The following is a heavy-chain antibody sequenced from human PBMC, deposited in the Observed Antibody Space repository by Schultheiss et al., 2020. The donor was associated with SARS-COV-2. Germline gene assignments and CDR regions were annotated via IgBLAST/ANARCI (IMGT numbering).Heavy chain of an antibody. V-gene: IGHV4-59*01. J-gene: IGHJ5*02. CDR1: GGSISSYY. Sequence: SQTLSLTCTVSGGSISSYYWSWIRQPPGKGLEWIGYIYYSGSTNYNPSLKSRVTISVDTSKNQFSLKLSSVTAADTAVYYCARVAHYVSYYDFWSAKVWFDPWGQGTLVTVSS. CDR3: ARVAHYVSYYDFWSAKVWFDP. CDR2: IYYSGST. D-gene: IGHD3-3*01.